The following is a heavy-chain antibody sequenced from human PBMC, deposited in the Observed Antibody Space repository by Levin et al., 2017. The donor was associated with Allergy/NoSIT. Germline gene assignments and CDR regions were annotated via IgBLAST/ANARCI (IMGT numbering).Heavy chain of an antibody. CDR1: GFTFSSYA. D-gene: IGHD6-13*01. CDR3: AKGISTIATTLDC. V-gene: IGHV3-23*01. Sequence: GESLKISCAASGFTFSSYAMSWVRQAPGTGLEWVSGITATGGGRTYYADSVKGRFTISRDNSKNTIYMQMDRLRDEDTALYYCAKGISTIATTLDCWGQGTLVTVSS. J-gene: IGHJ4*02. CDR2: ITATGGGRT.